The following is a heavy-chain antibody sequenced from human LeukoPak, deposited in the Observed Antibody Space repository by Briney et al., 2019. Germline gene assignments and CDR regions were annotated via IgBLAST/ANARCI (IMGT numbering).Heavy chain of an antibody. CDR3: ARVGYTVPDY. CDR1: GFTFSSYS. Sequence: GGSLRLSCTASGFTFSSYSMNWVRQAPGKGLEWVSYISSSSSTIYYADSVKGRFTISRDNAKNSLYLQMNSLRAEDTAVYYCARVGYTVPDYWGQGTLVTVSS. D-gene: IGHD4-11*01. CDR2: ISSSSSTI. J-gene: IGHJ4*02. V-gene: IGHV3-48*01.